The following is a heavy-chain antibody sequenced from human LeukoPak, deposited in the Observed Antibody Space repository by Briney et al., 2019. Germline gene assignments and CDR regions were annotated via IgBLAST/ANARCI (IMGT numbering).Heavy chain of an antibody. CDR2: INPNSGGT. J-gene: IGHJ5*02. V-gene: IGHV1-2*02. D-gene: IGHD6-6*01. CDR3: ARYSGSTTFDP. CDR1: GYTFTGHY. Sequence: ASVKVSCKASGYTFTGHYIQWVRQAPGQGLEWMGWINPNSGGTNYAQKLQDRVTMTRDTSISTAYMELSRLRSDDTAVYYCARYSGSTTFDPWGQGTLVTVSS.